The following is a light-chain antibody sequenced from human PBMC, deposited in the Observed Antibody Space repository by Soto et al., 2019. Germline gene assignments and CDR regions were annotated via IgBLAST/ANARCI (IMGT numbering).Light chain of an antibody. CDR1: SSDIGGYNY. J-gene: IGLJ1*01. V-gene: IGLV2-14*01. CDR3: SSYTSSSTLV. Sequence: QSVLTQPASVSRSPGQSSTISFTGTSSDIGGYNYVSWYQQHPGKAPKLMIYDVSNRPSGVSNRFSGSKSGNTASLTISGLQAEDEADYYCSSYTSSSTLVFGTGTKVTVL. CDR2: DVS.